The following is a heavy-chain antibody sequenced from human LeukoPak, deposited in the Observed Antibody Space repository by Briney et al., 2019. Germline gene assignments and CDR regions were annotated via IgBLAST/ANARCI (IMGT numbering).Heavy chain of an antibody. V-gene: IGHV3-21*01. Sequence: GGSLRLSCAASGFTFSSYSMNWVRQAPGKGLEWVSSISSSSSYIYYADSVKGRFTLSRDNAKNSLYLQMNSLRAEGTAVYYCARVNFIAARPDLDYWGQGTLVTVSS. D-gene: IGHD6-6*01. CDR2: ISSSSSYI. CDR1: GFTFSSYS. CDR3: ARVNFIAARPDLDY. J-gene: IGHJ4*02.